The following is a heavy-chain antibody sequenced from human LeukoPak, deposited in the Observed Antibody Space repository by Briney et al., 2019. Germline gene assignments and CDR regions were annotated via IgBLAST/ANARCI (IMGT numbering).Heavy chain of an antibody. CDR3: ASGKRRYYDSSGYYYGGYFDY. CDR1: GGSFSSYY. D-gene: IGHD3-22*01. Sequence: SETLSLTCAVYGGSFSSYYWGWIRQPPGKGLEWIGSIYYSGSTYYNPSLKSRVTISVDTSKNQFSLKLSSVTAADTAVCYCASGKRRYYDSSGYYYGGYFDYWGQGTLVTVS. J-gene: IGHJ4*02. CDR2: IYYSGST. V-gene: IGHV4-39*01.